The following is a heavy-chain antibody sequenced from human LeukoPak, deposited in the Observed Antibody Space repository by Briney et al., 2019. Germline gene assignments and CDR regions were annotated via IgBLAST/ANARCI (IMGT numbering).Heavy chain of an antibody. D-gene: IGHD3-10*01. V-gene: IGHV3-7*01. Sequence: GGSLRLSCAASGFSFSIYWMSWVRQAPGKGLEWVATIKRGGNERYYVDSVKGRFTISRDNAKNSLYLQMNSLRAEDAAVYYCARGGSYTVDYWGQGTLVTVSS. CDR2: IKRGGNER. J-gene: IGHJ4*02. CDR1: GFSFSIYW. CDR3: ARGGSYTVDY.